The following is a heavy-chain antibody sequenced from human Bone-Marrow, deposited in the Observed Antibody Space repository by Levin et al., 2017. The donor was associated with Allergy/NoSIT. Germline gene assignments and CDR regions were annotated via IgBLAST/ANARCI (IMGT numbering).Heavy chain of an antibody. J-gene: IGHJ4*02. CDR3: AQIAWTSNGWPPGW. D-gene: IGHD6-19*01. CDR2: ISGDGGDT. CDR1: GFTFSTYA. Sequence: GESLKISCVASGFTFSTYAMSWVRQAPGKGLEWVSGISGDGGDTWYTDSVKGRFSISRDNSKDTLYLQMNSLRVEDTAVYYCAQIAWTSNGWPPGWWGQGTLVTVSS. V-gene: IGHV3-23*01.